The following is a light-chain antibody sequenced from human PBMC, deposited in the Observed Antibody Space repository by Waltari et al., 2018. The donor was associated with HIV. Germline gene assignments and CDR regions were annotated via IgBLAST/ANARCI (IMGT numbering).Light chain of an antibody. CDR2: SSN. V-gene: IGLV1-44*01. CDR3: ATWDDTLNGYV. J-gene: IGLJ1*01. CDR1: SSTIGSHI. Sequence: QSMLTQPPSASGTPGQRVTISCSGSSSTIGSHIVNWYQLLPGTAPKLLIYSSNQRPSGVPDRISGSKSGTSASLAISGLQSEDEADYYCATWDDTLNGYVFGTGTKVTVL.